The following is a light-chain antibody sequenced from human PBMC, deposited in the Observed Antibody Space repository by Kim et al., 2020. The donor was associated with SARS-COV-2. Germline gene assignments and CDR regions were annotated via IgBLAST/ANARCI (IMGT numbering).Light chain of an antibody. J-gene: IGKJ5*01. V-gene: IGKV3-15*01. CDR3: QQYSDWSPIN. Sequence: EVVMTQSPATLSVSPWERAALSCRASQSVSSKLAWYQQKPGQAPRLLIYDASTRASGIPARFIGSGSGTEFTLTIFSLQSEDFALYYCQQYSDWSPINFGQGTRLEIK. CDR1: QSVSSK. CDR2: DAS.